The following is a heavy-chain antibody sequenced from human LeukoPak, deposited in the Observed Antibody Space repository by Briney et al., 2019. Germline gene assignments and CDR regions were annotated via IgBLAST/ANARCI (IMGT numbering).Heavy chain of an antibody. CDR1: GFTFGTYA. J-gene: IGHJ4*02. V-gene: IGHV3-49*03. CDR3: TRYSGRTDY. CDR2: IRSKTFGGTT. Sequence: HSGGSLRLSCTSSGFTFGTYAVSWFRQAPGKGLEWVAFIRSKTFGGTTEYAASVEGRFTISRDDSKSIAYQQMNSLKTEDTAVYYCTRYSGRTDYWGQGTLVTVSS. D-gene: IGHD5-18*01.